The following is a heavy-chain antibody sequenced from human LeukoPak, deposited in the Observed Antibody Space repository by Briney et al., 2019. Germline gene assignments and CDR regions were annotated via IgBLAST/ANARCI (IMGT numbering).Heavy chain of an antibody. CDR3: ARLDPYLDYYMDV. CDR1: GASISSSNYC. V-gene: IGHV4-39*01. Sequence: SETLSLTCTVSGASISSSNYCWGWIRQPPGKGLEWIGTICYSGSTYYDPSLKSRVTISVDASKNRFSLKMSSVTAADTAVYYCARLDPYLDYYMDVWGKGTTVTISS. J-gene: IGHJ6*03. CDR2: ICYSGST. D-gene: IGHD4-17*01.